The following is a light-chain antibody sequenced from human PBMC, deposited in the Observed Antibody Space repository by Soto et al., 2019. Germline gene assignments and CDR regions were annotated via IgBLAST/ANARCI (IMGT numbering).Light chain of an antibody. J-gene: IGLJ1*01. CDR1: SSDVGGYNN. CDR3: SSYTSSRAYV. Sequence: QSVLTQPASVSGSPGQSITISCTGTSSDVGGYNNVSWYQQQSGKAPKLMIHEVSNRPSGVSTRVSGSKSGNTASLTISGLQAEDEADYYCSSYTSSRAYVFGIGTKLTVL. CDR2: EVS. V-gene: IGLV2-14*01.